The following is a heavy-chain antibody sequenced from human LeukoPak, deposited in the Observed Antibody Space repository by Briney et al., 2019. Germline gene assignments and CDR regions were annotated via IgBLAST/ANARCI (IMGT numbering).Heavy chain of an antibody. D-gene: IGHD5-18*01. CDR3: AQDRAWIQFWS. Sequence: GGSLRLSCAASGFTFSTYGMNWVRQAPGKGLEWVSGVGPTGTQTYYAESVKGRFAISRGNSKNILYLQINTLRAEDTAVYYYAQDRAWIQFWSWGQGTLVTVSS. CDR1: GFTFSTYG. V-gene: IGHV3-23*01. J-gene: IGHJ1*01. CDR2: VGPTGTQT.